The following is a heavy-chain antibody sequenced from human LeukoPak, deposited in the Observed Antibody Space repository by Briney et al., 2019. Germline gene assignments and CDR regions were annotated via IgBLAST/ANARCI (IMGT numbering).Heavy chain of an antibody. J-gene: IGHJ4*02. CDR1: GFTFSHYA. CDR3: ARGPPTSRSGAHFDY. V-gene: IGHV3-30*03. CDR2: ISYSGNNY. Sequence: GGSLRLSCAASGFTFSHYAMHWVRQAPGEGLQWVAFISYSGNNYYYADSVKGRFIVSRDDSKNTLYVEMNSLRLDDTAIYYCARGPPTSRSGAHFDYWGQGSLVTVSP. D-gene: IGHD5-12*01.